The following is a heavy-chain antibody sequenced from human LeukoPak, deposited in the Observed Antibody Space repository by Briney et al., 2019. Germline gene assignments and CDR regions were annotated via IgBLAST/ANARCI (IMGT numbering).Heavy chain of an antibody. CDR1: GGSISGYC. V-gene: IGHV4-59*08. J-gene: IGHJ4*02. CDR3: VRHPWRMGSRDYNFDD. CDR2: IYYGGST. D-gene: IGHD3-16*01. Sequence: PSETLSLTCTVSGGSISGYCWSWIRQPPGKGLEWIGHIYYGGSTNYNPSLKSRVTISVDTSKNQFSLKMTSVTAADTAVYYCVRHPWRMGSRDYNFDDWGQGTLVTVSS.